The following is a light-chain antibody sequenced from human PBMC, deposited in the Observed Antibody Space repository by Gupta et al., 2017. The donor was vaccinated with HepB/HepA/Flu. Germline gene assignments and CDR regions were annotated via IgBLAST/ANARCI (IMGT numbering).Light chain of an antibody. Sequence: DIQLTHSPSFLSASVGDRVTITCRASQDISIYLAWYQQKPGTAPKLLISAASTVKSGVPSRFSGSCYGTEITLAVSSTQPEDFANYYCQQWKSYRFAFGHGTKVDIK. J-gene: IGKJ3*01. CDR3: QQWKSYRFA. CDR2: AAS. CDR1: QDISIY. V-gene: IGKV1-9*01.